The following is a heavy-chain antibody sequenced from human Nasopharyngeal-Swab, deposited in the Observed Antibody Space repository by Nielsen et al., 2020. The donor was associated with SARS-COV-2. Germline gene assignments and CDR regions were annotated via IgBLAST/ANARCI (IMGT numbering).Heavy chain of an antibody. CDR3: ARGRGDGYNYWFDP. CDR2: INSDGSST. V-gene: IGHV3-74*01. Sequence: GESLKISCAASGFTFSSYWMHWVRQAPGKGLVWVSRINSDGSSTSSADSVKGRFTISRDNAKNTLYLQMNSLRAEDTAVYYCARGRGDGYNYWFDPWGQGTLVTVSS. CDR1: GFTFSSYW. D-gene: IGHD5-24*01. J-gene: IGHJ5*02.